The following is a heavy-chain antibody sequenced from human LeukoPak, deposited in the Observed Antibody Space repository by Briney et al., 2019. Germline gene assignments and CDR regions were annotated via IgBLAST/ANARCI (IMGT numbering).Heavy chain of an antibody. CDR1: GVSISSSSYY. Sequence: SETLSLTCTVSGVSISSSSYYWGWIRQPPGKGLEWIGSIYYSGSTYYNPSLKSRVTISVDTSKNQFSLKLSSVTAADTAVYYCARGAQGGSYYYWGQGTLVTVSS. D-gene: IGHD1-26*01. J-gene: IGHJ4*02. V-gene: IGHV4-39*07. CDR3: ARGAQGGSYYY. CDR2: IYYSGST.